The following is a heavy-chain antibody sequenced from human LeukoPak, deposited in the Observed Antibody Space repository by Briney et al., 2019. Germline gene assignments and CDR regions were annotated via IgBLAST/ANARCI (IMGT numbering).Heavy chain of an antibody. CDR2: INHSGST. CDR1: GGSFSGYY. CDR3: ARGDRHYYYYMDV. Sequence: PSETLSLTCAVYGGSFSGYYWSWIRQPPGEGLEWIGEINHSGSTNYNPSLKSRVTISVDTSKNQFSLKLSSVTAADTAVYYCARGDRHYYYYMDVWGKGTTVTVSS. V-gene: IGHV4-34*01. J-gene: IGHJ6*03.